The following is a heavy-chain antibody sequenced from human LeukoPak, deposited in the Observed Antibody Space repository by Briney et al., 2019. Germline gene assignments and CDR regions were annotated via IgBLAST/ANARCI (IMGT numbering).Heavy chain of an antibody. CDR3: ARGGEANYYDTSGYYLYYY. J-gene: IGHJ4*02. CDR2: IIPIFGTA. V-gene: IGHV1-69*05. Sequence: SVKVSCKASGGTFSNYAISWVRQAPGQGLEWMGRIIPIFGTANYAQKFQGRVTITTDESTSAAYMELSSLRSEDTAVYYCARGGEANYYDTSGYYLYYYWGQGTLVTVSS. D-gene: IGHD3-22*01. CDR1: GGTFSNYA.